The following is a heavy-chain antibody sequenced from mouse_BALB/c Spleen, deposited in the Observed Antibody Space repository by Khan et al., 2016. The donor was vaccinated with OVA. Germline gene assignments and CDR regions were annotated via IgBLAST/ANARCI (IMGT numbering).Heavy chain of an antibody. CDR1: GFSLSRYN. Sequence: QVRLKQSGPGLVAPSQSLSITYTVSGFSLSRYNLHWVRQPPGKGLEWLGMIWGGGGTDYNSTLKSRLNISKDNSKSQVLLKMNSLQTDDTAMYYCARAYYRYDGYYAMDYWGQGTSVTVSS. CDR3: ARAYYRYDGYYAMDY. CDR2: IWGGGGT. D-gene: IGHD2-14*01. J-gene: IGHJ4*01. V-gene: IGHV2-6-4*01.